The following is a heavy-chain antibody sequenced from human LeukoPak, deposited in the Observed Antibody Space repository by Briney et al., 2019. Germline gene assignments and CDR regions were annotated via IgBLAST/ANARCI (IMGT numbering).Heavy chain of an antibody. CDR1: GYTFTDFY. J-gene: IGHJ4*02. CDR3: ARDNYIGYTSGRYSAY. D-gene: IGHD6-19*01. V-gene: IGHV1-2*02. Sequence: ASVTVSCKASGYTFTDFYIHWVRQAPGQGLEWMGWINPKTGGKNYAQKFQGRVTITRDTSISTAYMDLNSLRSEDTGVYFCARDNYIGYTSGRYSAYWGQGILVTVSS. CDR2: INPKTGGK.